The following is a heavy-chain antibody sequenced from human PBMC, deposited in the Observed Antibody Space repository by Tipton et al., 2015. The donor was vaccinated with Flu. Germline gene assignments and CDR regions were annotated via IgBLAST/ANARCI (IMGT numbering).Heavy chain of an antibody. V-gene: IGHV4-4*02. J-gene: IGHJ5*02. CDR2: VTHSGST. Sequence: TLSLTCAVSGGSLSSSHWWSWVRQPPGKGLEWIGEVTHSGSTNYRPTPKSRVSISVDKSKNQFSLRLSSVTAADTAVYYCARAPYTSGWYWFDPWGQGTPVTVSS. CDR1: GGSLSSSHW. D-gene: IGHD6-19*01. CDR3: ARAPYTSGWYWFDP.